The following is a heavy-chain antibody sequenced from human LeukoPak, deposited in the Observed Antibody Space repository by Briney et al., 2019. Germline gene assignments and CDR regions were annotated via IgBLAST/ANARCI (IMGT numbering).Heavy chain of an antibody. CDR3: AREPVDTAMGLFDY. CDR2: IYYSGST. CDR1: GGSISSGDYY. Sequence: PSETLSLTGTVSGGSISSGDYYWSWIRQPPGKGLEWIGYIYYSGSTYYNPSLKSRVTISVDTSKNQFSLKLSSVTAADTAVYYCAREPVDTAMGLFDYWGQGTLVTVSS. J-gene: IGHJ4*02. V-gene: IGHV4-30-4*01. D-gene: IGHD5-18*01.